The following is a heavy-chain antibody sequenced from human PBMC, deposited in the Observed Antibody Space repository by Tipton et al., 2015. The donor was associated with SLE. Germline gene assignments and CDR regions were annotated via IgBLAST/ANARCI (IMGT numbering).Heavy chain of an antibody. CDR2: IYYRGST. V-gene: IGHV4-59*08. CDR1: GGSISSYY. Sequence: TLSLTCTVSGGSISSYYWSWIRQPPGKGLEWIGYIYYRGSTNYNPSLKSRVTISVDTSKNQFSLKLSSVTAADTAMYYCASEACTPTSCSYADGNFDFWGQGTLVTVSS. D-gene: IGHD2-2*01. CDR3: ASEACTPTSCSYADGNFDF. J-gene: IGHJ4*02.